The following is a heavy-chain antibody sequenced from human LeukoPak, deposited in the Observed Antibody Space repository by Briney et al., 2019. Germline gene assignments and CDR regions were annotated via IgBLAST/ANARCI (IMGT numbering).Heavy chain of an antibody. D-gene: IGHD3-10*01. CDR1: GFTFDDYP. CDR3: AKDGSGSYQHYYYGMDV. Sequence: GVSLRLSCAASGFTFDDYPMHWFRQAPGKVLEWVSLISWDGGSTYYADSVKGRFTISRDNSKNSLYLQMNSLRTEDTALYYCAKDGSGSYQHYYYGMDVWGQGTTVTVSS. J-gene: IGHJ6*02. V-gene: IGHV3-43*01. CDR2: ISWDGGST.